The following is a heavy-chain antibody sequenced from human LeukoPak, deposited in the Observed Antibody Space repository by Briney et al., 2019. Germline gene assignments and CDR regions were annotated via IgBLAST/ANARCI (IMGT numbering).Heavy chain of an antibody. Sequence: SETLSLTCTVSGGSISSGSYYWSGIRQPAGKGLEGSGRIYTSGSTNYNPPHKSRLSISVDTSKAQFSLRLSSVTAADTAVYYCARDTYYYDSSGYYRFDYWGQGTLVTVSS. CDR3: ARDTYYYDSSGYYRFDY. V-gene: IGHV4-61*02. J-gene: IGHJ4*02. D-gene: IGHD3-22*01. CDR1: GGSISSGSYY. CDR2: IYTSGST.